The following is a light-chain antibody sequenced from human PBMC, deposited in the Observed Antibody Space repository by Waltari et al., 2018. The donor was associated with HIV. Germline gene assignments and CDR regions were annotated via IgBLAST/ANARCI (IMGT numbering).Light chain of an antibody. CDR1: QSIVTW. CDR3: QQYNTNLGT. Sequence: DIQMTQSPSTLSASVGDRVTITLRASQSIVTWLAWYQQKPGKAPKLLISKASSLETGVPSRFSGSGSGTEFTLTISSLQPDDFATYYCQQYNTNLGTFGQGTKVEIE. CDR2: KAS. V-gene: IGKV1-5*03. J-gene: IGKJ1*01.